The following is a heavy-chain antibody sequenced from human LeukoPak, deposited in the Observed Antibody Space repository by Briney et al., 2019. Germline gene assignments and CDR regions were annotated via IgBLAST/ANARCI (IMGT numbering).Heavy chain of an antibody. D-gene: IGHD2-21*01. V-gene: IGHV3-30*03. CDR1: KFTFSNYG. CDR3: ARDLSYFSFDD. CDR2: VSSDGGTK. Sequence: GGSLRLSCTASKFTFSNYGMQWVRQAPGKGLEWVAVVSSDGGTKYYADSVKGRFTISRDNSKNTLYLQMNSLRVEDTAMYYCARDLSYFSFDDWGQGTTVTVSS. J-gene: IGHJ6*02.